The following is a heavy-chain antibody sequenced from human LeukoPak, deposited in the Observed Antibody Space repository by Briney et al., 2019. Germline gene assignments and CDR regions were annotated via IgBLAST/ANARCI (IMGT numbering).Heavy chain of an antibody. CDR2: ISGSGGST. CDR3: VRRTPGYCSGGSCYGFQH. D-gene: IGHD2-15*01. Sequence: GGSLRLSCAASGFTFSSYAMSWVRQAPGKGLEWVSAISGSGGSTYYADSVKGRFTISRDNSKNTLYLQMNSLRAEDTAVYYCVRRTPGYCSGGSCYGFQHWGQGTLVTVSS. J-gene: IGHJ1*01. CDR1: GFTFSSYA. V-gene: IGHV3-23*01.